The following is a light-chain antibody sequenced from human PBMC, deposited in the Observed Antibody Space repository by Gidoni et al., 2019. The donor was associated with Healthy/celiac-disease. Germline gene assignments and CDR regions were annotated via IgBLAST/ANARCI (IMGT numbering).Light chain of an antibody. Sequence: QSVLTQPPSAYGTPGQRVTISCSGSSSNIGSNYVYWYQQLPGTAPKLLIYSNNQRPSGVPDRFSGSKSGTSAFLAISGLRSEDEADYYCAAWDDSLSGHVVFGGGTKLTVL. V-gene: IGLV1-47*02. CDR1: SSNIGSNY. CDR2: SNN. CDR3: AAWDDSLSGHVV. J-gene: IGLJ2*01.